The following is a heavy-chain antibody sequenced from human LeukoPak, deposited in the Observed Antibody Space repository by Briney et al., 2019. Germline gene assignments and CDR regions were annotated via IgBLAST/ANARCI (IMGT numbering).Heavy chain of an antibody. CDR1: GGTFSSYA. CDR3: ARRGIAVAGRGAFDI. J-gene: IGHJ3*02. CDR2: IIPIFDTP. D-gene: IGHD6-19*01. Sequence: GASVKVSCKASGGTFSSYAISWVRQAPGQGLEWMGGIIPIFDTPNYAQKFQGRVTITADESTSTAYLQWSSLKASDTAMYYCARRGIAVAGRGAFDIWGQGTMVTVSS. V-gene: IGHV1-69*13.